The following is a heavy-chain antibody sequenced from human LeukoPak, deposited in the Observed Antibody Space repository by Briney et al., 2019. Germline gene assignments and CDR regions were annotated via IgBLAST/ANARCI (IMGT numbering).Heavy chain of an antibody. CDR1: GFTFNSYA. CDR2: ISGSGGST. J-gene: IGHJ4*02. CDR3: AKDRSWAAAGT. V-gene: IGHV3-23*01. D-gene: IGHD6-13*01. Sequence: GGSLRLSCAASGFTFNSYAMSWVRQAPGKGLEWVSAISGSGGSTYYADSVKGRFTISRDNSNNTLYLQMNSLRAEDTAVYYCAKDRSWAAAGTWGQGTLVTVSP.